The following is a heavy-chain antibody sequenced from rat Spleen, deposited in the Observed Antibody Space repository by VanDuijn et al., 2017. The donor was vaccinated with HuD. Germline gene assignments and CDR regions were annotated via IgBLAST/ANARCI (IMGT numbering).Heavy chain of an antibody. CDR2: ITYDGIST. J-gene: IGHJ2*01. CDR3: ARRGRNYYARDY. CDR1: GFTFGDYY. V-gene: IGHV5-29*01. Sequence: EVQLVESDGGLVQPGRSLKLSCAASGFTFGDYYMAWVRQAPTKGLEWVATITYDGISTYYRDSVKGRFTISRDNAKSTLYLQMDSLRSEDTATYYCARRGRNYYARDYWGQGVMVTVSS. D-gene: IGHD1-12*01.